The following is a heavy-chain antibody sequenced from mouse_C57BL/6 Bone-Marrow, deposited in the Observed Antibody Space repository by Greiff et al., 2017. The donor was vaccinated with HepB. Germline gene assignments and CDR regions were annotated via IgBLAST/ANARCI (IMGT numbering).Heavy chain of an antibody. J-gene: IGHJ4*01. Sequence: EVQGVESGGGLVQPGGSLKLSCAASGFTFSDYYMYWVRQTPEKRLEWVAYISNGGGSNYYPDTVKGRFTISRDNAKNTLYLQMSRLNSEDTAMYYCARRDYYGSSYYAMDYWGQGTSVTVSS. CDR1: GFTFSDYY. CDR3: ARRDYYGSSYYAMDY. D-gene: IGHD1-1*01. CDR2: ISNGGGSN. V-gene: IGHV5-12*01.